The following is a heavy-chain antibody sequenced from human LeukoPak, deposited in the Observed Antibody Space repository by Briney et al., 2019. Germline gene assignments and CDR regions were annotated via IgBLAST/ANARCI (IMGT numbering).Heavy chain of an antibody. CDR3: ARDTNHAFDM. CDR2: INSDGSST. D-gene: IGHD2-8*01. V-gene: IGHV3-74*01. CDR1: GFTFSRYW. Sequence: SGGSLRLSCAASGFTFSRYWMHWVRQAPGKGLVWVSRINSDGSSTSYADSVKGRFTISRDNAKNTLYLQVNSLTAEDTAMYYCARDTNHAFDMWGQGTMVTVSS. J-gene: IGHJ3*02.